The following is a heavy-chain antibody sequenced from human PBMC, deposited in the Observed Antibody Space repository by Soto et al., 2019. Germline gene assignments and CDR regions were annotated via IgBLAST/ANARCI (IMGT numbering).Heavy chain of an antibody. V-gene: IGHV1-69*01. Sequence: QVQLVQSGAEVKNPGSSVKVSCKFSGDTFSRHAFHWVRQAPGQGLEWMGGIIPIFGKANYAQKFQGRVTLTADEATTTAYMEVSRLRSDDTGIYYSSSDRHDFGDYFRPPAWGQGALVFVSP. CDR1: GDTFSRHA. J-gene: IGHJ5*02. D-gene: IGHD4-17*01. CDR3: SSDRHDFGDYFRPPA. CDR2: IIPIFGKA.